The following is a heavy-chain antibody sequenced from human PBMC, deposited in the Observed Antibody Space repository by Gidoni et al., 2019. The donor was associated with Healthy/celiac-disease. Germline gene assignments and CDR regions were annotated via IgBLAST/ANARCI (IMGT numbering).Heavy chain of an antibody. D-gene: IGHD1-26*01. Sequence: QVHLVHSGAEVKKPGSSVQVSCQASGGNFSSYAISWVRQAPGQGLEWMGGIIPIFGTANYAQKFQGRVTITADESTSTAYMELSSLRSEDTAVYYCAREPKWELPFFDYWGQGTLVTVSS. J-gene: IGHJ4*02. CDR2: IIPIFGTA. V-gene: IGHV1-69*01. CDR3: AREPKWELPFFDY. CDR1: GGNFSSYA.